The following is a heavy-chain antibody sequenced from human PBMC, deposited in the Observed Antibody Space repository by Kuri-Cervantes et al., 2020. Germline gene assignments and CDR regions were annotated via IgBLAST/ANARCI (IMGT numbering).Heavy chain of an antibody. D-gene: IGHD4-11*01. CDR1: GFSFSSYA. Sequence: GGSLRLSCAASGFSFSSYAIHWVRQAPGKGLEWEAFIRYDGSSKFYADSVKGRFTISRDNSKNTLYLQMNTLRAEDTAVYYCAVTYSNVLYSQHWGQGTLVTVSS. CDR2: IRYDGSSK. CDR3: AVTYSNVLYSQH. J-gene: IGHJ1*01. V-gene: IGHV3-30*02.